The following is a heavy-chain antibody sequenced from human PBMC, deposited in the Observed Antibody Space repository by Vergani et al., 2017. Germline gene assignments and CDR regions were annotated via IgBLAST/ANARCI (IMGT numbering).Heavy chain of an antibody. Sequence: QVQLVESGGGVVQPGRSLRLSCAASGFTFSSYGMHWVRQAPGKGLEWVAVIWYDGSNKYYADSVRGRFTISRDNSKNTLYLQMNSPRAEDTAVYYCARGTGIAATGGDYWGQGTLVTVSS. CDR1: GFTFSSYG. D-gene: IGHD6-13*01. CDR3: ARGTGIAATGGDY. V-gene: IGHV3-33*01. CDR2: IWYDGSNK. J-gene: IGHJ4*02.